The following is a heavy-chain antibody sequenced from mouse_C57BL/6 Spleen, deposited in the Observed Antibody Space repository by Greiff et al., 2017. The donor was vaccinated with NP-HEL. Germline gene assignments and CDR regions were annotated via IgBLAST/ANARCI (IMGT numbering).Heavy chain of an antibody. V-gene: IGHV14-4*01. CDR3: TTNYYGTPYAMDY. J-gene: IGHJ4*01. Sequence: VQLQQSGAELVRPGASVKLSCTASGFNIKDDYMHWVKQRPEQGLEWIGWIDPENGDTAYASKFQGKATITADPSSNTAYLQLSSLTSEDTAVYYCTTNYYGTPYAMDYWGQGTSVTVSS. CDR2: IDPENGDT. CDR1: GFNIKDDY. D-gene: IGHD2-1*01.